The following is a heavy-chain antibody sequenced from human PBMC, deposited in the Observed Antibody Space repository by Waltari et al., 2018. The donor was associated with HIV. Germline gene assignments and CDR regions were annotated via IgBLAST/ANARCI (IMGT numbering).Heavy chain of an antibody. CDR3: ARRSGGPTRNLDY. CDR1: GYRFTTYW. V-gene: IGHV5-51*03. J-gene: IGHJ4*02. Sequence: EVQLVQSGAEVKKPGESLKISCKGSGYRFTTYWIGWVRQMPGKGLEWMGITYPGDSDTRYSPSFHGQVTISADKSISTAYLQWSSLKASDTAMYYCARRSGGPTRNLDYWGQGTLVIVSS. D-gene: IGHD6-19*01. CDR2: TYPGDSDT.